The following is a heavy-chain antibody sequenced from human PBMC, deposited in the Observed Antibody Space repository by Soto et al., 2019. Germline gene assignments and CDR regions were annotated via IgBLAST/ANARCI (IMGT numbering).Heavy chain of an antibody. CDR3: AREGYSSSWYYMDV. D-gene: IGHD6-13*01. CDR2: IYYSGST. J-gene: IGHJ6*03. CDR1: GGSISSYY. V-gene: IGHV4-59*12. Sequence: SETLSLTCTVSGGSISSYYWSWIRQPPGKGLEWIGYIYYSGSTNYNPSLKSRVTISVDTSKNQFSLKLSSVTAADTAVYYCAREGYSSSWYYMDVWGKGTTVTVSS.